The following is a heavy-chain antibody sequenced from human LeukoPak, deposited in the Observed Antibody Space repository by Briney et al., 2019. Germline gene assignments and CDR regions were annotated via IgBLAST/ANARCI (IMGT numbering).Heavy chain of an antibody. CDR3: AKIPRSNYYYYMDV. CDR2: ISGSGGST. J-gene: IGHJ6*03. Sequence: GGSLRLSCAASGFTFSSYAMSWVRQPPGKGLEWVSAISGSGGSTYYADSVKGRFTISRDNSKNTLYLQLNSLSADDTAVYYCAKIPRSNYYYYMDVWGKGTTVTVSS. CDR1: GFTFSSYA. V-gene: IGHV3-23*01.